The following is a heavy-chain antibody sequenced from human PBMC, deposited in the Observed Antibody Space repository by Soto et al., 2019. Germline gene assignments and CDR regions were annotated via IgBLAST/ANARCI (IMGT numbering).Heavy chain of an antibody. V-gene: IGHV4-39*01. CDR1: GGSISSSSYY. CDR3: ARPEYYDILTGDAFDI. J-gene: IGHJ3*02. Sequence: SETLSLTCTVSGGSISSSSYYWGWIRQPPGKGLEWIGSIYYSGSTYYNPSLKSRVTISVDTSKNQFSLKLSSVTAADTAVYYCARPEYYDILTGDAFDIWGQGTMVTVS. D-gene: IGHD3-9*01. CDR2: IYYSGST.